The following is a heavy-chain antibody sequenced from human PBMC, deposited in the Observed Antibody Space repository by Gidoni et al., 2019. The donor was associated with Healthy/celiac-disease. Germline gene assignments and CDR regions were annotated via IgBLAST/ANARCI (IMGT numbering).Heavy chain of an antibody. D-gene: IGHD1-26*01. CDR3: ARVGQWELRGGVDY. CDR2: IYYSGST. Sequence: QVQLQESGPGLVKPSETLSLTCTVSGGSVSSVSSYWSWIRQPPGKGLEWIGYIYYSGSTNYNPSLKSRVTISVDTSKNQFSLKLSSVTAADTAVYYCARVGQWELRGGVDYWGQGTLVTVSS. CDR1: GGSVSSVSSY. V-gene: IGHV4-61*01. J-gene: IGHJ4*02.